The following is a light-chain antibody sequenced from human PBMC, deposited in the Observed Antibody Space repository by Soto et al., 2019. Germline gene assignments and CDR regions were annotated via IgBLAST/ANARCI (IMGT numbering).Light chain of an antibody. CDR2: SAS. V-gene: IGKV3-15*01. J-gene: IGKJ1*01. Sequence: EMVLTQSPGTLSLSPGDRATLSCRASQSVSNDYVAWVQQKPGQTPRLLIYSASTRATGIPARFSGSGSGTEFTLTISSLQSEDFAVYYCQQYNNWPRTFGQGTKVDI. CDR1: QSVSND. CDR3: QQYNNWPRT.